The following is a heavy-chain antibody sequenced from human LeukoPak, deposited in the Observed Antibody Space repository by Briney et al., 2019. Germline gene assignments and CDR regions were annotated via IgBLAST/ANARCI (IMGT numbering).Heavy chain of an antibody. Sequence: SVKVSCKASGGTFSSYAISWVRQAPGQGLEWMGGIIPIFGTANYAQKFQGRVTITADESTSTAYMELSSLRSEDTAVYYCARDVYCSGGSCYWSYGAFDIWGQGIMVTVSS. D-gene: IGHD2-15*01. CDR1: GGTFSSYA. CDR3: ARDVYCSGGSCYWSYGAFDI. V-gene: IGHV1-69*13. J-gene: IGHJ3*02. CDR2: IIPIFGTA.